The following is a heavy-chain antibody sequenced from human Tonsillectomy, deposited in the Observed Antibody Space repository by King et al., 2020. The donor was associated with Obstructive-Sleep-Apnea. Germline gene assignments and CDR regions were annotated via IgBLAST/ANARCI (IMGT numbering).Heavy chain of an antibody. CDR2: IYYSGST. J-gene: IGHJ4*02. CDR3: ASDKPRYSSSSYHFDY. V-gene: IGHV4-39*07. CDR1: GGSISSSSYY. Sequence: QLQESGPGLVKPSETLSLTCTVSGGSISSSSYYWGWVRQPPGKGLEWVGNIYYSGSTYYNPSLKSRVTISMDTSKNQVSLKLNSVTAADTAVYHCASDKPRYSSSSYHFDYWGQGTLVTVSS. D-gene: IGHD6-6*01.